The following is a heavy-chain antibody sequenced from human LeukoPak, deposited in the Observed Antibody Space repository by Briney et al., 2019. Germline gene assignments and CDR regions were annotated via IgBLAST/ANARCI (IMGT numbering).Heavy chain of an antibody. CDR1: GGSISSYY. Sequence: SETLSLTCTVSGGSISSYYWTWIRQPPGKGLGWIGYIYYTGATSYNPSLKSRVTISVDTSKKQFSLKLTSVTAADTAVYYCARYGGSGWVIDNWGQGTLVTVSS. D-gene: IGHD6-19*01. CDR3: ARYGGSGWVIDN. J-gene: IGHJ4*02. V-gene: IGHV4-59*08. CDR2: IYYTGAT.